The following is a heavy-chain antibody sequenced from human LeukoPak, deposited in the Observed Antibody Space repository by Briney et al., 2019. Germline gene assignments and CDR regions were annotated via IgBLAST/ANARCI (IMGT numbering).Heavy chain of an antibody. D-gene: IGHD3-10*01. CDR2: ISWNSGSI. CDR3: AKALENYYGSGGPDY. CDR1: GFTFDDYA. V-gene: IGHV3-9*01. J-gene: IGHJ4*02. Sequence: GRSLRLSCAASGFTFDDYAMHWVRQAPGKGLEWVSGISWNSGSIGYADSVKGRFTISRDNAKNSLYLQMNSLRAEDTALYYCAKALENYYGSGGPDYWGQGTLVTVSS.